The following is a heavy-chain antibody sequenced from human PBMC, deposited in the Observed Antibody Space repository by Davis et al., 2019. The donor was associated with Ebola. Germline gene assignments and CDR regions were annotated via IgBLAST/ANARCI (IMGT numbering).Heavy chain of an antibody. CDR2: IYYSGST. CDR3: ARVGGGYDILTGYYPSWFDP. CDR1: GGSISSGGYY. J-gene: IGHJ5*02. Sequence: SETLSLTCTVSGGSISSGGYYWSWIRQHPGKGLEWIGYIYYSGSTYYNPSLKSRVTISVDTSKNQFSLKLSSLTAADTAVYYCARVGGGYDILTGYYPSWFDPWGQGTLVTVSS. V-gene: IGHV4-31*03. D-gene: IGHD3-9*01.